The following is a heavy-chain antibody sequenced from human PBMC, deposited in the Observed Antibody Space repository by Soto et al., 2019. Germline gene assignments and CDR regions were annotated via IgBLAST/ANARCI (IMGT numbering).Heavy chain of an antibody. CDR1: GYTFTSYG. CDR3: ARVPWNYVGASFDY. J-gene: IGHJ4*02. CDR2: ISAYNGNT. V-gene: IGHV1-18*01. D-gene: IGHD1-7*01. Sequence: GSVKVSCKASGYTFTSYGISWVRQATGQGLGWMGWISAYNGNTNYAQKLQGRVTMTTDTSTSTAYMELRSLRSDDTALYYCARVPWNYVGASFDYWVQGTLVTVSS.